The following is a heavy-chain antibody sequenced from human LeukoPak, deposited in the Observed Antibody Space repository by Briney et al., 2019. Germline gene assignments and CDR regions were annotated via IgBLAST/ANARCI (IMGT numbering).Heavy chain of an antibody. CDR3: ARLKRVSGGYFDL. D-gene: IGHD3-10*01. CDR1: GGSISSGSYY. V-gene: IGHV4-39*02. CDR2: GSS. Sequence: PSETLSLTCTVSGGSISSGSYYWGWVRQPPGKGLEWIGSGSSHYNPSLKSRVTISVDTSRNHFSLKLSSVTAADTAVYYCARLKRVSGGYFDLWGRGTLVTVSS. J-gene: IGHJ2*01.